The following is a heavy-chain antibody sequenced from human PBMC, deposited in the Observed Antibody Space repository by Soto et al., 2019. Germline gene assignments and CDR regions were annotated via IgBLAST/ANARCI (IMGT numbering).Heavy chain of an antibody. CDR3: ARRYGGNFDY. J-gene: IGHJ4*02. Sequence: QVQLQESGPGLVKPSETLSLTCTVSGGSLSSYYWNWIRQPPGKGLEWIGYIYYSGSTNYNPYLPSRVSISVDTSKNQFCLKLSSVTAADTAVYYCARRYGGNFDYWGQGTLVTVSS. V-gene: IGHV4-59*01. CDR1: GGSLSSYY. D-gene: IGHD3-16*01. CDR2: IYYSGST.